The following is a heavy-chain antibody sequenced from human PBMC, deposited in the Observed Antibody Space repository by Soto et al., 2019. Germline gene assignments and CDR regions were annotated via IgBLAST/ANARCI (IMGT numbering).Heavy chain of an antibody. V-gene: IGHV5-51*01. D-gene: IGHD6-19*01. Sequence: PGESLKISCKGSGYSFTSYWIGWVRQMPGKGLEWMGIIYPGDSDARYSPSFQGQVTISADRSISTAYLQWSSLKASDTAMYYCARSRRGAYSSGWYSPSGYYNYGIDVWGQAPKVTVSS. J-gene: IGHJ6*02. CDR3: ARSRRGAYSSGWYSPSGYYNYGIDV. CDR2: IYPGDSDA. CDR1: GYSFTSYW.